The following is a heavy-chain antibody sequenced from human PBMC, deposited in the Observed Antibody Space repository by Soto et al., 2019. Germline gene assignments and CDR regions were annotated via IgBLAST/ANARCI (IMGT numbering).Heavy chain of an antibody. Sequence: ASVQVSCKPSGYTFTEYGISWFRQAPGQGLEWMGWISPYNGKTNYIQEFQDRVTITTDTSSTTVYMDLRTLKSDDTAIYFCARADYGDTKIYSFDHWGQGTLVTVSS. CDR1: GYTFTEYG. J-gene: IGHJ4*02. CDR2: ISPYNGKT. V-gene: IGHV1-18*01. D-gene: IGHD4-17*01. CDR3: ARADYGDTKIYSFDH.